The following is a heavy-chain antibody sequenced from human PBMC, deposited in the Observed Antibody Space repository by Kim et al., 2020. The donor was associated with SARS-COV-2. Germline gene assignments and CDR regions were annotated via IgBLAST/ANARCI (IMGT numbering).Heavy chain of an antibody. CDR2: IYYSGST. D-gene: IGHD1-26*01. J-gene: IGHJ6*02. Sequence: SETLSLTCTVSGGSVGSGSYYWSWIRQPPGKGLEWIGYIYYSGSTNYNPSLKSRVTISVDTSKNQFSLKLSSVTAADTAVYYCASGYSGSYYYYGMDVWGQGTTVTVSS. V-gene: IGHV4-61*01. CDR1: GGSVGSGSYY. CDR3: ASGYSGSYYYYGMDV.